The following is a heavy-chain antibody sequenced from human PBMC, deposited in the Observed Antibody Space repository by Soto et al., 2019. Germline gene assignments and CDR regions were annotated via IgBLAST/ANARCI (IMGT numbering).Heavy chain of an antibody. CDR2: ISSSSSYI. J-gene: IGHJ6*02. CDR1: GFTFSSYS. CDR3: ARMYGDYGLNGNYYGMHV. Sequence: EVQLVESGGGLVKPGGSLRLSCAASGFTFSSYSMNWARQAPGKGLEWVSSISSSSSYIYFADSVKGRFTISRDNAKNSRYLQMNSLRAEDTAVYYCARMYGDYGLNGNYYGMHVWGQGTTVTVSS. D-gene: IGHD4-17*01. V-gene: IGHV3-21*01.